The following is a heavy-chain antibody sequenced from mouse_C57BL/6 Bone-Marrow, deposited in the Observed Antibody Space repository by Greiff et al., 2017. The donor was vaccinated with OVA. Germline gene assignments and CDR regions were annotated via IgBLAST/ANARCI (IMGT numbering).Heavy chain of an antibody. CDR3: AREMGGYYYGFLFDY. J-gene: IGHJ2*01. Sequence: EVMLVESEGGLVQPGSSMKLSCTASGFTFSDYYMAWVRQVPEKGLEWVANINYDGSSTYYLDSLKSRFIISRDNAKNILYLQMSSLKSEDTATYYCAREMGGYYYGFLFDYWGQGTTLTVSS. CDR1: GFTFSDYY. CDR2: INYDGSST. D-gene: IGHD1-1*01. V-gene: IGHV5-16*01.